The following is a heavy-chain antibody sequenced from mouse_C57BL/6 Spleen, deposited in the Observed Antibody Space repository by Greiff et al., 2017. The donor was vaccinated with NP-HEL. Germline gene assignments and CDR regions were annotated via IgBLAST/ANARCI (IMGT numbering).Heavy chain of an antibody. D-gene: IGHD2-4*01. CDR2: ISDGGSYT. J-gene: IGHJ3*01. Sequence: EVMLVESGGGLVKPGGSLKLSCAASGFTFSSYAMSWVRQTPEKRLEWVATISDGGSYTYYPDNVKGRFTISRDNAKNNLYLQMSHLKSEDTAMYYCAREDDYDDGVAYWGQGTLVTVSA. CDR1: GFTFSSYA. V-gene: IGHV5-4*01. CDR3: AREDDYDDGVAY.